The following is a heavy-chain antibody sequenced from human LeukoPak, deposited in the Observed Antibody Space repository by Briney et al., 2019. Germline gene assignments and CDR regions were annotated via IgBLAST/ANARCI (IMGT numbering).Heavy chain of an antibody. Sequence: SQTLSLTCAISGDSVSSNSAAWNWIRQSPSRGLEWLGRTYYRSKWYNDYAVSVKSRITINPDTSKNQFSLQLNSVTPEDTAVYYCARDHGNTGLEWLLGYYYYYYMDVWGKGTTVTVSS. D-gene: IGHD3-3*01. CDR3: ARDHGNTGLEWLLGYYYYYYMDV. J-gene: IGHJ6*03. CDR1: GDSVSSNSAA. CDR2: TYYRSKWYN. V-gene: IGHV6-1*01.